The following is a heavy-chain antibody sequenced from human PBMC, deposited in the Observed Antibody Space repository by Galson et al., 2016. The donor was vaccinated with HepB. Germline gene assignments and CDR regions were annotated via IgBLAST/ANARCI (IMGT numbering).Heavy chain of an antibody. CDR1: GYTFTAYY. J-gene: IGHJ4*02. CDR3: ARSASEYYFDY. D-gene: IGHD6-6*01. V-gene: IGHV1-2*04. Sequence: SVKVSCKASGYTFTAYYIHWVRQAPGQGLEWMGWINPNSGGTNYAQNSQGWVTMTRDTSISTAYMELTRLRSDATALYYCARSASEYYFDYWGQGTLVTASS. CDR2: INPNSGGT.